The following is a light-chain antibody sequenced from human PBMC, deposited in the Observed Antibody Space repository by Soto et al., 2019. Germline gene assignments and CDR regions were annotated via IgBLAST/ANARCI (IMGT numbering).Light chain of an antibody. CDR1: QSISSK. CDR2: DTS. V-gene: IGKV3-15*01. CDR3: QLDNPWRSGS. Sequence: MVMNRADTTVSVYIGRGATLSCGDSQSISSKLAWYQHKPGQAPRLLIYDTSTRAAGIPDRVTGSGSGTDFTLTIISLHSEDFAVFYSQLDNPWRSGSFGQGTRLEIK. J-gene: IGKJ5*01.